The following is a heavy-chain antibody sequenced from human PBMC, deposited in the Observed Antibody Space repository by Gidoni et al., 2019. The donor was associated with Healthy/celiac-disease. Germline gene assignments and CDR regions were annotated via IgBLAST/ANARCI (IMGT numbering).Heavy chain of an antibody. D-gene: IGHD3-22*01. V-gene: IGHV1-69*01. CDR3: AGIHDDYDSSGYGQVVDY. Sequence: QVQLVQSGAAVKKPGSSVKVLCKASGGTFRSFAISWVRQAPGHGLEWRGGIIPIFGTANNAQKFQGRVTITADETTSTAYMGLSSLRSEDTAVYYCAGIHDDYDSSGYGQVVDYWGQGTLVTVSS. CDR2: IIPIFGTA. J-gene: IGHJ4*02. CDR1: GGTFRSFA.